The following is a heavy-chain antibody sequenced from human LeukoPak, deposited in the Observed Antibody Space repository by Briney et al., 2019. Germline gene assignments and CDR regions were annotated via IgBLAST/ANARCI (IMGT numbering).Heavy chain of an antibody. V-gene: IGHV3-53*01. Sequence: GGSLRLSCAASGFTVSSNYMSWVRQAPGKGLEWVSVIYSGGSTYYADSVKGRFTISRDNSKNTLYLQMNSLRAEDTAVYYCAKVSAGNYFDYCGQGTLVTVSS. J-gene: IGHJ4*02. CDR1: GFTVSSNY. D-gene: IGHD6-13*01. CDR3: AKVSAGNYFDY. CDR2: IYSGGST.